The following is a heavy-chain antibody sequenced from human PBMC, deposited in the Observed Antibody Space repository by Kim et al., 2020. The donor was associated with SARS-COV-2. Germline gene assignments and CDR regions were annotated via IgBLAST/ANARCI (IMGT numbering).Heavy chain of an antibody. Sequence: ASVKVSCKASGYTFTSYGINWVRQATGQGLEWMGWMNPNSGNTGYAQKFQGRVTMTRNTSISTAYMELSSLRSEDTAVYYCARRRSSSWTIYYYYYYMDVWGKGTTVTVSS. D-gene: IGHD6-13*01. CDR3: ARRRSSSWTIYYYYYYMDV. J-gene: IGHJ6*03. V-gene: IGHV1-8*01. CDR2: MNPNSGNT. CDR1: GYTFTSYG.